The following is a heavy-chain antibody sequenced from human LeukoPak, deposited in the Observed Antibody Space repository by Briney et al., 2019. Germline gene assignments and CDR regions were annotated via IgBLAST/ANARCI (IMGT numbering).Heavy chain of an antibody. Sequence: SETLSLTCTVSGGSISSYYWSWIRQPPGKGLEWIGYISYSGSTNYNPSLKSRGTISVDTSKNQFSLKMSSVTAADTAIYYCARLYSSSLGRVFDYWGQGTLVTVSS. V-gene: IGHV4-59*01. J-gene: IGHJ4*02. D-gene: IGHD6-13*01. CDR2: ISYSGST. CDR1: GGSISSYY. CDR3: ARLYSSSLGRVFDY.